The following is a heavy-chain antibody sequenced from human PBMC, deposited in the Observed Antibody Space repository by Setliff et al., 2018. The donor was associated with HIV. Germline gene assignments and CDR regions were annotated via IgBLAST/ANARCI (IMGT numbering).Heavy chain of an antibody. J-gene: IGHJ6*03. CDR2: ISGSGGST. Sequence: PGGSLRLSCAASEFTFSSYAMSWVRQAPGKGLEWVSAISGSGGSTYYADSVKGRFTTSRDNSKNTLYLQMGSLRAEDMAVYYCVKARVDGDYYYYYYMDVWGKGTTVTVS. V-gene: IGHV3-23*01. D-gene: IGHD4-17*01. CDR3: VKARVDGDYYYYYYMDV. CDR1: EFTFSSYA.